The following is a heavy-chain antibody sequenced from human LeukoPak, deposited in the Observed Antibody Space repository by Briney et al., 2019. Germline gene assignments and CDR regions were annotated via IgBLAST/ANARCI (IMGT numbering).Heavy chain of an antibody. CDR1: GFTFSSYS. CDR3: ARDMYSSGWY. J-gene: IGHJ4*02. D-gene: IGHD6-19*01. V-gene: IGHV3-48*04. CDR2: ISSSSSTI. Sequence: GGSLRLSCAASGFTFSSYSMNWVRQAPGKGLEWVSYISSSSSTIYYADSVKGRFTISRDNAKNSLYLQMNSLRAEDTAVYYCARDMYSSGWYWGQGTLVTVSS.